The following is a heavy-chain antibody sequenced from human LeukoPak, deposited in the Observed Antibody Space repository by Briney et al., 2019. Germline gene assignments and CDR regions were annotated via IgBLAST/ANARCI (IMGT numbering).Heavy chain of an antibody. CDR1: GYTFPGYY. Sequence: ASVKVSCKASGYTFPGYYLHCVRQAPGQGLEWMGWINPNSGGTNYAQKFQGRVTMTRDTSISIAYMEVSRLRSDDTAVYYCARDRDGIFDYWGQGTLVSVSS. CDR2: INPNSGGT. D-gene: IGHD5-24*01. CDR3: ARDRDGIFDY. J-gene: IGHJ4*02. V-gene: IGHV1-2*02.